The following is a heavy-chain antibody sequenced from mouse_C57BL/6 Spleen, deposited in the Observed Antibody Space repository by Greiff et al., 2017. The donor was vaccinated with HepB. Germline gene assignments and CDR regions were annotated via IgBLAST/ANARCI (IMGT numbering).Heavy chain of an antibody. V-gene: IGHV5-9*01. CDR1: GFTFSSYT. J-gene: IGHJ1*03. CDR2: ISGGGGNT. Sequence: DVHLVESGGGLVKPGGSLKLSCAASGFTFSSYTMSWVRQTPEKRLEWVATISGGGGNTYYPDSVKGRFTISRDNAKNTLYLQMSSLRSEDTALYYCARHQKWYFDVWGTGTTVTVSS. CDR3: ARHQKWYFDV.